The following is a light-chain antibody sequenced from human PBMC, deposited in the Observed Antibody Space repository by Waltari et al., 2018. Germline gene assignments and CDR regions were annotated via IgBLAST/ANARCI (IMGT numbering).Light chain of an antibody. V-gene: IGKV2-28*01. CDR2: ETS. J-gene: IGKJ2*01. CDR1: QSLLYSNGNNY. CDR3: MQALQAPYT. Sequence: EIVVTQSPLSLPVTPGEPASISCRSSQSLLYSNGNNYLDWYLQKPGQSQQLLISETSNRASGVPDRFSGSGSGTDFTLKISRVETEDVGIYYCMQALQAPYTFGQGTKLEIK.